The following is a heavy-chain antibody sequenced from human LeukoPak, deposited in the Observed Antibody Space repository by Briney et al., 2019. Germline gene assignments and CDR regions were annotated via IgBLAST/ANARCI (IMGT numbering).Heavy chain of an antibody. D-gene: IGHD1-1*01. Sequence: GASVKVSCKASGYTFTSYYMNWVRQVPGQGLEWMGIINPSGGRTSYAQKFQGRVTMTRDTSTSTVYMELSSLRSEDTAVYYCARWTTTFLDYWGQGTLVTVSS. CDR2: INPSGGRT. CDR1: GYTFTSYY. CDR3: ARWTTTFLDY. V-gene: IGHV1-46*01. J-gene: IGHJ4*02.